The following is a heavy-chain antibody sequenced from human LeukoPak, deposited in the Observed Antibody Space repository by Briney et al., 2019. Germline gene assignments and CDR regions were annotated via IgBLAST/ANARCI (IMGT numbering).Heavy chain of an antibody. CDR2: INHSGGT. Sequence: KPSETLSLTCAVYGGSFSGYYWSWIRQPPGKGLEWIGEINHSGGTNYNPSLKSRVTISVDTSKNQFSLKLSSVTAADTAVYYCASRTRFPLRFFDYWGQGTLVTVSS. CDR1: GGSFSGYY. D-gene: IGHD3-3*01. V-gene: IGHV4-34*01. J-gene: IGHJ4*02. CDR3: ASRTRFPLRFFDY.